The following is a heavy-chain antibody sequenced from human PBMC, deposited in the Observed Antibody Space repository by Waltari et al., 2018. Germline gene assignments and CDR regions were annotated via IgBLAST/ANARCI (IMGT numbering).Heavy chain of an antibody. Sequence: QVQLVQSGAEVKKPGASVKVSCKASGYTFTSYAMHWVRQAPGQRLEWMGWINAGKCNTKYSQKFQGRVTITRDTSASTAYMELSSLRSEDTAVYYCARDPARSSRSWFDPWGQGTLVTVSS. CDR3: ARDPARSSRSWFDP. J-gene: IGHJ5*02. CDR2: INAGKCNT. D-gene: IGHD6-13*01. V-gene: IGHV1-3*01. CDR1: GYTFTSYA.